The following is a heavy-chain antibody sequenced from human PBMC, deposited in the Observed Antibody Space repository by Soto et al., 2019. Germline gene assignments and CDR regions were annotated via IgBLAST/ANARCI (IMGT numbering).Heavy chain of an antibody. D-gene: IGHD2-2*01. CDR2: INAGGRSA. J-gene: IGHJ4*02. CDR3: AKDRGCSSATCYQAD. CDR1: GFAFSTYG. V-gene: IGHV3-23*01. Sequence: GGSLRLSCVASGFAFSTYGMSRVRQAPGQGLEWVSAINAGGRSAYYADSVKGRFIISRDNSKNTPFLQMNSLRAEDTAVYYCAKDRGCSSATCYQADWGQGRLVTVSS.